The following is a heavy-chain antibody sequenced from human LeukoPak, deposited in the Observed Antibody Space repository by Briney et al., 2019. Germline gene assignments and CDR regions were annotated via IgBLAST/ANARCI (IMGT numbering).Heavy chain of an antibody. CDR2: ISYDGSNK. CDR1: GFPFSRYG. J-gene: IGHJ4*02. V-gene: IGHV3-30*18. D-gene: IGHD3-10*01. CDR3: GKDMARIYYYGSGEIDY. Sequence: GGSLRLSCAASGFPFSRYGMHWVSQVPGKGLEWLAVISYDGSNKAYADSVKGRFTISRDNSNNTLHLQMNSLRAEDTAVYYCGKDMARIYYYGSGEIDYWGQGTLVTVSS.